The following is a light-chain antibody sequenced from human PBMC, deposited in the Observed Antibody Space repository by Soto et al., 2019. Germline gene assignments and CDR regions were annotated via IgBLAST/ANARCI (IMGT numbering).Light chain of an antibody. CDR3: QQYDNLPRT. CDR2: DAS. J-gene: IGKJ4*01. CDR1: QSVLYSSNNKNC. V-gene: IGKV4-1*01. Sequence: DIVMTQSPDSLAVSLGERATINCKSSQSVLYSSNNKNCLIWYQQKPGKAPKLLIYDASDLETGVPSRFSGSGSGTDFTFTISSLQPEDIATYYCQQYDNLPRTFGGGTKVDIK.